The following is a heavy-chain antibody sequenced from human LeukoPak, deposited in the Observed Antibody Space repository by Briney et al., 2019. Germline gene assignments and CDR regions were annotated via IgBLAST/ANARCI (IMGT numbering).Heavy chain of an antibody. Sequence: ASVKVSCKASGYTYTGYYMHWVRQAPGQGLEWMGWINPYRCGTKYAQKFQGRVTMTRDTSISTAYMVLSRLRSDDTAVYYCAKQERAQGETSGSSSGWYDWFDPWGQGTLVTVSS. D-gene: IGHD6-19*01. V-gene: IGHV1-2*02. CDR1: GYTYTGYY. J-gene: IGHJ5*02. CDR2: INPYRCGT. CDR3: AKQERAQGETSGSSSGWYDWFDP.